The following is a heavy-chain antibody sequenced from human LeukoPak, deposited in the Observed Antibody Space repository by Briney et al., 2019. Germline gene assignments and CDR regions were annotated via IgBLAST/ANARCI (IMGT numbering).Heavy chain of an antibody. Sequence: GGSLRLSCAASGFTLSNSWMHWVRQAPGKGLVWVSRTNGDGSDTSYADSVKGRFTISRDSATNTLYLQMNSLRAEDTAVYYCAKEISGYSSSWARFDCWGQGTLVTVSS. D-gene: IGHD6-13*01. CDR3: AKEISGYSSSWARFDC. V-gene: IGHV3-74*01. CDR2: TNGDGSDT. J-gene: IGHJ4*02. CDR1: GFTLSNSW.